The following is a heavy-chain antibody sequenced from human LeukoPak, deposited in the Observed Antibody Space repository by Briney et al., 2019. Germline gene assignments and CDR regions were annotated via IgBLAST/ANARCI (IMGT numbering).Heavy chain of an antibody. CDR1: GGTFSSYA. Sequence: SVKVSCKASGGTFSSYAISWVRQAAGQGLEWMGGIIPIFGTANYAQKFQGRVTITTDESTSTAYMELSSLRSEDTAVYYCASSAGYSSGWAQRFYYRGQGILVTVSS. CDR3: ASSAGYSSGWAQRFYY. V-gene: IGHV1-69*05. CDR2: IIPIFGTA. D-gene: IGHD6-19*01. J-gene: IGHJ4*02.